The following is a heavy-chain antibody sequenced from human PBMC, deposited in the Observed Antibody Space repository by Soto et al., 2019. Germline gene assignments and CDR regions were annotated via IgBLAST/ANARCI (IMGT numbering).Heavy chain of an antibody. V-gene: IGHV3-30-3*01. J-gene: IGHJ5*02. Sequence: PGGSLRLSCAASGFTFSSYAMHWVRQAPGKGLEWVAVISYDGSNKYYANSLKGRFTISRDNSKNVLYLQMNSLRAEDTAVYYCARDLSGSGYSAYGLRSWFYPWGQGTLFTVSS. CDR1: GFTFSSYA. CDR2: ISYDGSNK. CDR3: ARDLSGSGYSAYGLRSWFYP. D-gene: IGHD5-12*01.